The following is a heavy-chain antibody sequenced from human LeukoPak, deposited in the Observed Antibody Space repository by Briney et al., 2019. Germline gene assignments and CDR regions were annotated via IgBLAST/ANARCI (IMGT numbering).Heavy chain of an antibody. CDR2: IYYSGST. V-gene: IGHV4-59*01. Sequence: PSETLSLTCTVSGGSISTYNWSWLPAPPGQGLVSIVNIYYSGSTKYNPSRTSRVTMAVDTSKSGFCLKLSSVTAADTAVYYCAREASSGWHIDNWGQRTLLTVSS. D-gene: IGHD6-19*01. CDR1: GGSISTYN. CDR3: AREASSGWHIDN. J-gene: IGHJ4*02.